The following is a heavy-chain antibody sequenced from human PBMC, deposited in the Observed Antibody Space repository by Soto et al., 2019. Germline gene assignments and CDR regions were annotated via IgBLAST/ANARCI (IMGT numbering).Heavy chain of an antibody. CDR2: IIPIFGTA. J-gene: IGHJ5*01. V-gene: IGHV1-69*01. D-gene: IGHD3-16*01. CDR1: GGTFSRHA. CDR3: ARGWGHDWNDYYYAS. Sequence: QVQLVQSGAEVRKPGSSVKVSCKASGGTFSRHAISWVRQAPGQGLEWMGGIIPIFGTANHAQKFQGRVTIIADESTSTVYMELSSLRSEDTAMYYSARGWGHDWNDYYYASWGQGTLVIVSS.